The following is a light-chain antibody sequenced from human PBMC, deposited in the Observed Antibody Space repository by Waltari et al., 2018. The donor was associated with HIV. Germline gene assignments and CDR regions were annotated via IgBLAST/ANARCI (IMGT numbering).Light chain of an antibody. CDR3: SSYAGSDSPYV. CDR1: NSDVGGYNY. CDR2: EVN. Sequence: QSALTQPPSASGSPGQSVTIFCTGTNSDVGGYNYVSWYQQHPDKAPKLIIFEVNKRPSGVPDRFSGSKSCNTASLTVSGLQAEDEADYYCSSYAGSDSPYVFGSGTTVTVL. J-gene: IGLJ1*01. V-gene: IGLV2-8*01.